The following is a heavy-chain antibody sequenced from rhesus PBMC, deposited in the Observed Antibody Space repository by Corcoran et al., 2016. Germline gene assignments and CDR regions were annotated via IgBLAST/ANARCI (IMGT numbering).Heavy chain of an antibody. D-gene: IGHD6-25*01. Sequence: QVQLQESGPGLVKPSETLSLTCAVPGYPSSSGYYCSWIRQPPGQGMEWLGYLTFSGSNSYNPSLKSRVTISRDTSKNQFSLTLSSVTAADTALYYCAGLPYSGSAEDYWGQGVLVTVSS. CDR3: AGLPYSGSAEDY. V-gene: IGHV4-122*02. CDR1: GYPSSSGYY. J-gene: IGHJ4*01. CDR2: LTFSGSN.